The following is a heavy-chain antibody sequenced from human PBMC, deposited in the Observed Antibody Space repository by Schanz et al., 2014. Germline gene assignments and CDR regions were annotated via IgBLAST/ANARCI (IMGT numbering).Heavy chain of an antibody. V-gene: IGHV1-2*06. J-gene: IGHJ5*02. Sequence: QVQLVQSGSELKKPGASVKVSCKTSGYTFTGHHMHWVRQAPGQGLEWMGRISPSSGGTNYAQNFQGRVTMTKDTSINTVYMELSTLTSDDTAVYYCARESVSRTRWFDPWGQGTLVTVSS. CDR1: GYTFTGHH. CDR3: ARESVSRTRWFDP. D-gene: IGHD3-3*01. CDR2: ISPSSGGT.